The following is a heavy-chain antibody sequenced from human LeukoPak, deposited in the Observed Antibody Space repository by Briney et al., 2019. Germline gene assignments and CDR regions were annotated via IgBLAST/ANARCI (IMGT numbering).Heavy chain of an antibody. CDR3: ARVWNEGSNWFDP. CDR1: GFTFSDYY. V-gene: IGHV3-11*01. D-gene: IGHD1-1*01. J-gene: IGHJ5*02. CDR2: ISSSGSTI. Sequence: GGSLRLSCAASGFTFSDYYMSWIRQAPGKGLEWVSYISSSGSTIYYADSVKGRFTISRDNAKNSLYLQMNSLRAEDTAVYYCARVWNEGSNWFDPWGQGTLVTVSS.